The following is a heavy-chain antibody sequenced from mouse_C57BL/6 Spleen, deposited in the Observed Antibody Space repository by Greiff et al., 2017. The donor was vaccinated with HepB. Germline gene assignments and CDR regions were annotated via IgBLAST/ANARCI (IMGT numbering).Heavy chain of an antibody. CDR3: AREGVYYGSSWYFDV. Sequence: VQLQESGPELVKPGASVKISCKASGYAFSSSWMNWVKQRPGKGLEWIGRIYPGDGDTNYNGKFKGKATLTADKSSSTAYMQLSSLTSEDSAVYFCAREGVYYGSSWYFDVWGTGTTVTVSS. J-gene: IGHJ1*03. V-gene: IGHV1-82*01. CDR1: GYAFSSSW. CDR2: IYPGDGDT. D-gene: IGHD1-1*01.